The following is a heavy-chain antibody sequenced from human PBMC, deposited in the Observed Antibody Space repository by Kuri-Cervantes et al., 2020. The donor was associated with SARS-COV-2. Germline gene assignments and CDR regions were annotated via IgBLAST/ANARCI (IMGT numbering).Heavy chain of an antibody. CDR1: GFTFSSYW. V-gene: IGHV3-7*01. Sequence: GESLKISCAASGFTFSSYWMSWVRQAPGKGLEWVANIKQDGSEKYYVDSVKGRFTISRDNAKNSLYLQMNSLRAEDTAVYYCARDLRLGNSLDYWGQGTLVTVSS. J-gene: IGHJ4*02. CDR2: IKQDGSEK. D-gene: IGHD6-19*01. CDR3: ARDLRLGNSLDY.